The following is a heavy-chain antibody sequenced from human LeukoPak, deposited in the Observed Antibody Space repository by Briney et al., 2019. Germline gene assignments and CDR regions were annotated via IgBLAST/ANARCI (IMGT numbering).Heavy chain of an antibody. D-gene: IGHD3-10*01. J-gene: IGHJ3*02. CDR1: GYTLTELS. V-gene: IGHV1-24*01. CDR3: ATVSAITGAFDI. Sequence: ASVKVSCKVSGYTLTELSMHWVRQAPGKGLEWMGGFDPEDGETIYAQKFQGRVTMTEDTSTDTAYMELSSLRSEDTAVYYCATVSAITGAFDIWGQGTMVTVSS. CDR2: FDPEDGET.